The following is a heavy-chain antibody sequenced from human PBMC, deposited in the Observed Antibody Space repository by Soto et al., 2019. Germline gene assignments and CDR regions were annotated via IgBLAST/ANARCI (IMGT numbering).Heavy chain of an antibody. J-gene: IGHJ6*02. V-gene: IGHV4-61*01. D-gene: IGHD3-3*01. CDR2: IYYSGST. Sequence: QVQLQESGPGLVTPSETLSLTCTVSGGSVSSGSYYWSWLRQPPGKGLEWIGYIYYSGSTNYNPSLKSRVTISVDTSKIQSSLKLSSVTAADTAVYYCARDRGSGRFNYYYYGMDVWGQGTTVTVSS. CDR1: GGSVSSGSYY. CDR3: ARDRGSGRFNYYYYGMDV.